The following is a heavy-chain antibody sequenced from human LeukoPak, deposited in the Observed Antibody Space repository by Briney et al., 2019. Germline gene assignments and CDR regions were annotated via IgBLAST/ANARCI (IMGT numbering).Heavy chain of an antibody. CDR3: AREFGLYGP. V-gene: IGHV1-8*01. J-gene: IGHJ5*02. CDR2: MNPNSGNT. CDR1: GFTFTGYD. Sequence: ASVKVSCKASGFTFTGYDIKWVRQATGQGLEWMGWMNPNSGNTGYAQKFQGRVTMTRNTSISTAYMELSSLRSEDTAVYYCAREFGLYGPWGQGTLVTVSS. D-gene: IGHD2-8*01.